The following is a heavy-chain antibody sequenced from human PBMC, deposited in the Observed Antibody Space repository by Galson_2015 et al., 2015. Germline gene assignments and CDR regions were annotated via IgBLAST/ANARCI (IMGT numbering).Heavy chain of an antibody. CDR1: GFTFSSYG. D-gene: IGHD2-15*01. CDR3: ARSCSGGSCSPSDAFDV. CDR2: IWYDGSNK. J-gene: IGHJ2*01. V-gene: IGHV3-33*01. Sequence: SLRLSCAASGFTFSSYGIHWVRRAPGKGLEWVAVIWYDGSNKYYADSVKGRLTISRDNSKNTLYLQMDSLRAEDTAVYYCARSCSGGSCSPSDAFDVWGPGTLVSVSS.